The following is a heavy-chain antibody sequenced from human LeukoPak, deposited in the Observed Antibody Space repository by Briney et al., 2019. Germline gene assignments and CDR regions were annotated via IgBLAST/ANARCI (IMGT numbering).Heavy chain of an antibody. Sequence: GGSLRLSCAASGFTFSSYSMNWVRQAPGKGLEWVSSISSSSSYIYYADSVKGRFTISRDNAKNSLYLQMNSLRAEDTAVYYCAREDLYYYDSSGYYNPLLWGQGTLVTVSS. J-gene: IGHJ4*02. CDR1: GFTFSSYS. CDR2: ISSSSSYI. V-gene: IGHV3-21*01. D-gene: IGHD3-22*01. CDR3: AREDLYYYDSSGYYNPLL.